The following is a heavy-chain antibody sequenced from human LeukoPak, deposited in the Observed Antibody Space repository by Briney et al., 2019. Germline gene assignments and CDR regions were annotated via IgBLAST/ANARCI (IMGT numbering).Heavy chain of an antibody. J-gene: IGHJ4*02. V-gene: IGHV3-48*02. CDR1: GLTFNTFA. CDR3: ARDIYDFDY. CDR2: ISSSSSTI. Sequence: PGGSLRLSCAASGLTFNTFAMHWVRQAPGKGLEWVSYISSSSSTIYYADSVKGRFTISRDNAKNSLYLQMNSLRDEDTAVYYCARDIYDFDYWGQGTLVTVSS. D-gene: IGHD3-16*01.